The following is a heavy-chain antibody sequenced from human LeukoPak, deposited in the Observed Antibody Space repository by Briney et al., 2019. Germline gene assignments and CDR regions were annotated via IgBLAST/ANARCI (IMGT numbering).Heavy chain of an antibody. Sequence: GGSLRLSCVASGFSFSDSWMSWVRQAPGKGLEWVADIKKDGSVKDYVDSVKGRFTISRDNAKDSLYLQMDSLRAEDTAVYYCATYTNWVAGDVWGQGTTVSVSS. CDR3: ATYTNWVAGDV. J-gene: IGHJ6*02. D-gene: IGHD7-27*01. V-gene: IGHV3-7*01. CDR1: GFSFSDSW. CDR2: IKKDGSVK.